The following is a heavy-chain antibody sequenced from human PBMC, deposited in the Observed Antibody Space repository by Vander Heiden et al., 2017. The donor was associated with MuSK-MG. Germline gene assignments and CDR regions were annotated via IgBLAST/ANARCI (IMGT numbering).Heavy chain of an antibody. CDR2: IIPIFGTA. CDR1: GGTFSSYA. Sequence: QVQLVQSGAEVKKPGSSVKVSCKASGGTFSSYAISWVRQAPGQGLEWMGGIIPIFGTANYAQKFQGRVTITADESTSTAYMELSSLRSEDTAVYYCARDLPNYDYIWGSYRHGYYYMDVWGKGTTVTVSS. D-gene: IGHD3-16*02. J-gene: IGHJ6*03. V-gene: IGHV1-69*01. CDR3: ARDLPNYDYIWGSYRHGYYYMDV.